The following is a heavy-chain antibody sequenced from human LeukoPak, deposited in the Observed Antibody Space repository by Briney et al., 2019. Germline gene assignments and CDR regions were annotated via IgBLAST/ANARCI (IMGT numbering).Heavy chain of an antibody. CDR3: ARAERFLEWDDAFDI. D-gene: IGHD3-3*01. Sequence: GGSLRLSCAASGFSFRSYSMNWVRQAPGKGLEWVSSISSSSSYIHYADSLKGRFTISRDNARNSLYLQMNSLRAEDTAVYYCARAERFLEWDDAFDIWGQGTMVTVPS. V-gene: IGHV3-21*01. CDR2: ISSSSSYI. CDR1: GFSFRSYS. J-gene: IGHJ3*02.